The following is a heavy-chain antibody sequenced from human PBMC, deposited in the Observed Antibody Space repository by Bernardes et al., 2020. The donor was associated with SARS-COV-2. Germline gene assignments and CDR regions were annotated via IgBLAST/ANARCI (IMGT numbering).Heavy chain of an antibody. D-gene: IGHD4-17*01. J-gene: IGHJ5*01. CDR3: ARGLDSCFES. V-gene: IGHV1-18*04. CDR2: ISANNGNT. CDR1: GYTFTSYG. Sequence: ASVKVSCKASGYTFTSYGIVWVRQAPGQGFEWMGWISANNGNTNSAQKFQGRLTMTTDSSTTTVFMELRNLRSDDTAIYYCARGLDSCFESWGKGTRVTVSS.